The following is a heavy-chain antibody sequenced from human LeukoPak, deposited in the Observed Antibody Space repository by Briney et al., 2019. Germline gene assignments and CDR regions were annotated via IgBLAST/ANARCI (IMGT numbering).Heavy chain of an antibody. D-gene: IGHD2-2*01. Sequence: GSVKVSCKASGYTFTSYGISWVRQAPGQGLEWMGWISAYNGNTNYAQKLQGRVTMTTDTSTSTAYMELSRLRSDDTAVYYCARDLRYCSSTSCYPGYYFDYWGQGTLVTVSS. J-gene: IGHJ4*02. CDR3: ARDLRYCSSTSCYPGYYFDY. V-gene: IGHV1-18*04. CDR1: GYTFTSYG. CDR2: ISAYNGNT.